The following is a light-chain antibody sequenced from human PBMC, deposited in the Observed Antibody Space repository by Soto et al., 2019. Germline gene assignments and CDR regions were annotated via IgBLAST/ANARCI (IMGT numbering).Light chain of an antibody. CDR3: QQSVSSPFT. CDR1: QSLTSRY. J-gene: IGKJ3*01. Sequence: EIVLTQSPGTLSLSPGERATLSCRASQSLTSRYLAWYRQTPGQAPRLLIYGASNRATGVPDRFSGSGSGTDFTLTISRLEPEDFAVYFCQQSVSSPFTFGPGTKVDIK. CDR2: GAS. V-gene: IGKV3-20*01.